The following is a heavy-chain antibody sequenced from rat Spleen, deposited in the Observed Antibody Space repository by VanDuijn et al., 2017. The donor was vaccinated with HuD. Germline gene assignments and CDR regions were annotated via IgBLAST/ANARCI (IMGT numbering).Heavy chain of an antibody. J-gene: IGHJ2*01. CDR3: TRDRETTRAYYFDY. CDR2: ITNTGGST. CDR1: GFTFSDYN. Sequence: EVQLVESGGGLVQPGRSLKLSCAASGFTFSDYNMAWVRQAPKKGLEWVASITNTGGSTYYPDSVKGRFTISRDNAKSTLYLQMNSLRSEDTATYYCTRDRETTRAYYFDYWGQGVMVTVSS. V-gene: IGHV5-20*01. D-gene: IGHD1-4*01.